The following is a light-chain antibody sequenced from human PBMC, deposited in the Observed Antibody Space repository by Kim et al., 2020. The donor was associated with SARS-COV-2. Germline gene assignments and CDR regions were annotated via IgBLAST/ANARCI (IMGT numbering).Light chain of an antibody. CDR3: QHRQT. Sequence: DIQMTQSPSTLSASVGDRVTLPCRASQSVSRWLAWYQQKPGKAPKLLIYDGANMQSGVPSRFSGSGSGTEFTLTISSLQPDDFAIYYCQHRQTFGQGTKVDIK. CDR1: QSVSRW. CDR2: DGA. V-gene: IGKV1-5*01. J-gene: IGKJ1*01.